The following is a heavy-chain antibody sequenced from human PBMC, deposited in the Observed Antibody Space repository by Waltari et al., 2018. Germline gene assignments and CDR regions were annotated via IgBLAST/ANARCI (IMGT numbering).Heavy chain of an antibody. CDR3: TRLYGDYDDWFDP. V-gene: IGHV3-49*04. J-gene: IGHJ5*02. Sequence: EVQLVESGGGLVQPGRSLRLSCTASGFTFGDYAMSWVRQAPGKGLEWVGFIRSKAYGGTTEYAASVKGRFTISRDDSKSIAYLQMNSLKTEDTAVYYCTRLYGDYDDWFDPWGQGTLVTVSS. CDR2: IRSKAYGGTT. CDR1: GFTFGDYA. D-gene: IGHD4-17*01.